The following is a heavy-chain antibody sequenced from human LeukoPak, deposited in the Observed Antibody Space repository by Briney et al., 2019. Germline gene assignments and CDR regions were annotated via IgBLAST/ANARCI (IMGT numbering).Heavy chain of an antibody. V-gene: IGHV3-21*01. Sequence: GGSLRLSVAASGFTFSSYSMNWVRQAPGKGLDWFSSISSSSSYIYYADSVKGRFTISRDNAKNSLYLQMNSLRAEDTAVYYCARDTGVRYFDWLPLDYWGQGTLVTVSS. J-gene: IGHJ4*02. CDR1: GFTFSSYS. CDR3: ARDTGVRYFDWLPLDY. D-gene: IGHD3-9*01. CDR2: ISSSSSYI.